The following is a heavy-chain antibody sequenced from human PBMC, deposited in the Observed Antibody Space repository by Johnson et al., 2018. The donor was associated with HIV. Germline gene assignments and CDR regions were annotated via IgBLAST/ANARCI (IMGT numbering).Heavy chain of an antibody. J-gene: IGHJ3*02. CDR1: GFTFSSYG. V-gene: IGHV3-33*01. CDR2: IWYDGSNK. D-gene: IGHD3-10*01. CDR3: ARDRGAAARYDAFDI. Sequence: QLVESGGGVVQPGRSLRLSCAASGFTFSSYGMHWVRQAPGKGLEWVAVIWYDGSNKYYADSVKGRFTISRDNSKNTLYLQMNSLRAEDTAVYYCARDRGAAARYDAFDIWGQGTMVTVSS.